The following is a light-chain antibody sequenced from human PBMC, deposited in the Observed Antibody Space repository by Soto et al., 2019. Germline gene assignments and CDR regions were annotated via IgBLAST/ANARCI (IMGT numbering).Light chain of an antibody. J-gene: IGKJ1*01. Sequence: EVVLTQSPGTLSLSPGEGDTVSCRASQSLSNNFLAWYQQKPGQAPRLLIYGATSRATGVPDRFSGSGSGTDFTLTINRLEPEDFAVYYCQQYGSTPVTFGQGTKVDIK. V-gene: IGKV3-20*01. CDR2: GAT. CDR1: QSLSNNF. CDR3: QQYGSTPVT.